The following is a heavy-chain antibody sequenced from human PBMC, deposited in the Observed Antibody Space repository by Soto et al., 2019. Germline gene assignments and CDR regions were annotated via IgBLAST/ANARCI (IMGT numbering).Heavy chain of an antibody. Sequence: GGSLRLSCAASEFTFSNYAMSWVRQAPGKGLEWVSSISDNGGTTYYADSVKGRFTISRDNSKNTLYLQMNSLRAEDTAVYYCAKDPQPLIVYFDDWAQGTQVTVSS. CDR3: AKDPQPLIVYFDD. V-gene: IGHV3-23*01. D-gene: IGHD6-13*01. CDR1: EFTFSNYA. CDR2: ISDNGGTT. J-gene: IGHJ4*02.